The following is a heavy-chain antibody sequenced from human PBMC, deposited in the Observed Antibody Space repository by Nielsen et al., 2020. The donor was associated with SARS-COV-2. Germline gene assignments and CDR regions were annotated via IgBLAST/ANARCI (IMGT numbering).Heavy chain of an antibody. J-gene: IGHJ3*02. CDR3: AKIEYSSSSGAFDI. V-gene: IGHV1-18*04. CDR2: ISAYNGNT. Sequence: ASVKVSCKASGYTFTSYGISWVRQAPGQGLEWMGWISAYNGNTNYAQKLQGRVTMTTDTSTSTAYMELRSLRSDDTAVYYCAKIEYSSSSGAFDIWGQGTMVTVSS. D-gene: IGHD6-6*01. CDR1: GYTFTSYG.